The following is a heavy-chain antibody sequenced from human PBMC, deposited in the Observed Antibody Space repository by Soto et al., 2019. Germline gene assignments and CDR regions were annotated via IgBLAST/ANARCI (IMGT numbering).Heavy chain of an antibody. D-gene: IGHD3-22*01. V-gene: IGHV3-30-3*01. CDR1: GFTISSYA. CDR2: ISYDGSNK. Sequence: VRPMRHSCAAAGFTISSYAMHRVRQAPSKGLKWVAVISYDGSNKYYADSVKGRFTISRDNSKNTLYLQMNSLRAEDTAVYYCARLGYYYDTSGYLDYYAMDVWGQGTTVTVSS. J-gene: IGHJ6*02. CDR3: ARLGYYYDTSGYLDYYAMDV.